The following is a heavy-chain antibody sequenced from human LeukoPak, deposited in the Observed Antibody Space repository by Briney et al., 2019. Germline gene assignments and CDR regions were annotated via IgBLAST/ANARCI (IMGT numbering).Heavy chain of an antibody. D-gene: IGHD3-3*01. CDR1: GFTFASYA. CDR3: AKEEWLGKMNYFDS. J-gene: IGHJ4*02. Sequence: PWGSLRLSCAASGFTFASYAMSWVRLAPGKGLEWVSSILGSGGGDTTYYADSVQGRFTISRDNSKNTLFLQMYSLRAEDTAVYYCAKEEWLGKMNYFDSWGQGILVTVSS. CDR2: ILGSGGGDTT. V-gene: IGHV3-23*01.